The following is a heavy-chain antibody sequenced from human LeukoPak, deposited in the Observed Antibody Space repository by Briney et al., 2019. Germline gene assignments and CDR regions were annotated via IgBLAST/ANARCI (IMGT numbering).Heavy chain of an antibody. CDR1: GYTFTSYG. CDR3: ARDNGDCYDY. CDR2: ISAYNGNT. V-gene: IGHV1-18*03. D-gene: IGHD2-8*01. Sequence: ASVKVSCKASGYTFTSYGISWVRQAPGQGLEWMGWISAYNGNTNYAQKLQGRVTITRDTSASTAYMELSSLRSEDMAVYYCARDNGDCYDYWGQGTLVTVSS. J-gene: IGHJ4*02.